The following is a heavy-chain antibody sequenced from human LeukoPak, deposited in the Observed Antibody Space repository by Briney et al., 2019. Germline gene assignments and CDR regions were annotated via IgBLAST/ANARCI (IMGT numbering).Heavy chain of an antibody. CDR3: ANDCLKGNGIYDAFDV. D-gene: IGHD1-26*01. V-gene: IGHV3-23*01. CDR2: ISGSGGST. CDR1: GFIFSSYA. J-gene: IGHJ3*01. Sequence: GGSLRLSCAASGFIFSSYAMSWVRQAPGKGLEWVSTISGSGGSTYYADSVKGRFTISRDNSKNTVYLQMNSLRAEDTAVYYCANDCLKGNGIYDAFDVWGQGTMVTVSS.